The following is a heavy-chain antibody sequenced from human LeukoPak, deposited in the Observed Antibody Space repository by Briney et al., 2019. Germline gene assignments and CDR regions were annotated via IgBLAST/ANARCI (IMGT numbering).Heavy chain of an antibody. Sequence: GASVKVSCKASVYTFTSFGISWVRQAPGQGLEWMGWISAFNGNTDFAQNLQDRITMTIDISTNTAYMELRSLRSDDAAGYFCARDCCLLHPWGQGTLVTVSS. V-gene: IGHV1-18*01. J-gene: IGHJ5*02. CDR3: ARDCCLLHP. CDR1: VYTFTSFG. D-gene: IGHD2-21*01. CDR2: ISAFNGNT.